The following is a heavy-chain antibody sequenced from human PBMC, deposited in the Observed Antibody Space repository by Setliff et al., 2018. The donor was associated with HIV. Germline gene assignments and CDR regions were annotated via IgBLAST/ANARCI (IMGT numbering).Heavy chain of an antibody. D-gene: IGHD6-19*01. CDR1: GGSFSSYY. J-gene: IGHJ4*02. Sequence: PSETLSLTCTVYGGSFSSYYWSWIRQPPGKGLEWIGEINHSGSTNYNPSLKSRVTISVDTSKNQFSLKLGSVTAADTAVYFCARRFEQWLAFDYWGQGTLVTVSS. CDR2: INHSGST. V-gene: IGHV4-34*01. CDR3: ARRFEQWLAFDY.